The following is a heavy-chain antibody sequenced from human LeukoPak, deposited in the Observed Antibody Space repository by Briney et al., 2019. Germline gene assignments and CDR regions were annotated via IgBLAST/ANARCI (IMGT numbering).Heavy chain of an antibody. CDR3: ARGSYYDY. CDR2: ISSNGGST. V-gene: IGHV3-64*01. CDR1: GFTFSSYA. Sequence: GGSLRPSCAASGFTFSSYAMHWVRQAPGKGLEYVSAISSNGGSTYYANSVKGRFTISRDNSKNTLYLQMGSLRAEDMAVYYCARGSYYDYWGQGTLVTVSS. J-gene: IGHJ4*02. D-gene: IGHD3-10*01.